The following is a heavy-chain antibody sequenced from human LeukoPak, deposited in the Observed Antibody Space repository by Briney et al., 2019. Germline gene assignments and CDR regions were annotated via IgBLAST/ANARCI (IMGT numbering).Heavy chain of an antibody. Sequence: GGSLRLSCAASGFIVSGDFMSWVRQAPGKGLEWVSAISGSGGSTYYADSVKGRFTISRDNSKNTLYLQMNSLRAEDTAVYYCAKAQAVAAPESNFDYWGQGTLVTVSS. CDR2: ISGSGGST. D-gene: IGHD6-19*01. V-gene: IGHV3-23*01. CDR3: AKAQAVAAPESNFDY. J-gene: IGHJ4*02. CDR1: GFIVSGDF.